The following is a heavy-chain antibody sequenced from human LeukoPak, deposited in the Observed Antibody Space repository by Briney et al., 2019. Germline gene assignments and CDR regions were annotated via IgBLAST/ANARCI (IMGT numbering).Heavy chain of an antibody. CDR2: ISSSSSYI. V-gene: IGHV3-21*01. CDR3: ARDRGYSGYDVDY. D-gene: IGHD5-12*01. J-gene: IGHJ4*02. CDR1: GFTFSSHS. Sequence: GGSLRLSCAACGFTFSSHSMNWVRQAPGKGLEWVSSISSSSSYIYYAVSVKGRFTISRDNTKNSLYLQMNSLRAEDTAVYYCARDRGYSGYDVDYWGRGTLVTVSS.